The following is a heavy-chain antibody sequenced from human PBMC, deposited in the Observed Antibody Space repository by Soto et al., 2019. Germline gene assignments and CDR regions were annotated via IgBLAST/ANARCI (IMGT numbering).Heavy chain of an antibody. J-gene: IGHJ6*03. CDR3: ARVRELVGYCYYYRDV. D-gene: IGHD6-6*01. Sequence: QVQLLQSGAEVKKPGASVKVSCKASGYTFTNYGITWVRQAPGQGLEWMGWISAYNGNTHYTQRLEGRVTMTTDTSTSTAKMELRGLRSDDTAVYYCARVRELVGYCYYYRDVWGKGTTVTVSS. CDR2: ISAYNGNT. V-gene: IGHV1-18*01. CDR1: GYTFTNYG.